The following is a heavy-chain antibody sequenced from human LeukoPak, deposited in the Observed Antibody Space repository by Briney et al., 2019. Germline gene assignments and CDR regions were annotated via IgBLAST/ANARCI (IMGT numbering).Heavy chain of an antibody. D-gene: IGHD4-17*01. CDR1: GFAFSTYS. CDR3: ARLYDDYAY. V-gene: IGHV3-48*01. CDR2: ISSGSSTI. J-gene: IGHJ4*02. Sequence: GWSLRLSCAASGFAFSTYSMNWVRQAPGKGREWVSYISSGSSTIYYADSVKGRFTISRDNAKNSLYLQMNSLRAEDTAVYYCARLYDDYAYWGQGTLVTVSS.